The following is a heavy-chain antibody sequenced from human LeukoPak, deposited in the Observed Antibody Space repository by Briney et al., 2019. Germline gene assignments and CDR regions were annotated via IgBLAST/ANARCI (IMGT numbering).Heavy chain of an antibody. CDR1: GYTFTGYY. J-gene: IGHJ5*02. CDR2: INPNSGGT. D-gene: IGHD1-26*01. Sequence: ASVKVSCKASGYTFTGYYMHWVRQAPGQGLEWMGWINPNSGGTNYAQKFQGRVTMTRDTSISTAYMELSRLRSDDTAVYYCARPSALGAPGWFDPWGQGTLVTVSS. V-gene: IGHV1-2*02. CDR3: ARPSALGAPGWFDP.